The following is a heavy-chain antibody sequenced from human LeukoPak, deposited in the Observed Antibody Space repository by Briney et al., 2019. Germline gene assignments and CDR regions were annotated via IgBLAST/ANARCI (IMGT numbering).Heavy chain of an antibody. CDR1: GFPFSRYA. Sequence: GGSLRLSCAASGFPFSRYAMSWARQGPGKGLEWLSGISDSGGITYYADSVKGRFTISRDNSKNTLHLQMNSLRVEDTAVYYCAREITVTNAMDYWGQGTLVSVSS. CDR3: AREITVTNAMDY. J-gene: IGHJ4*02. D-gene: IGHD4-17*01. CDR2: ISDSGGIT. V-gene: IGHV3-23*01.